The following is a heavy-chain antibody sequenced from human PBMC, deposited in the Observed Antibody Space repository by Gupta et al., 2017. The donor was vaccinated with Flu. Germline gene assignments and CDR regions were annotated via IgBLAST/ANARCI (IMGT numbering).Heavy chain of an antibody. J-gene: IGHJ4*02. V-gene: IGHV1-69*01. CDR1: YA. Sequence: YAISWVRQAPGQGLEWMGGIIPIFGTANYAQKFQGRVTITADESTSTSYMELSSLRSEDTAVYYCASLKRWELQRKTFDYWGQGTLVTVSS. CDR2: IIPIFGTA. D-gene: IGHD1-26*01. CDR3: ASLKRWELQRKTFDY.